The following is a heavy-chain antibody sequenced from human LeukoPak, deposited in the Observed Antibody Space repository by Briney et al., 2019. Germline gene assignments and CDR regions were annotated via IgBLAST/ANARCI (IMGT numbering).Heavy chain of an antibody. CDR2: ISGSGGST. CDR1: GFTFSSYA. J-gene: IGHJ4*02. Sequence: PGGSLRLSCAASGFTFSSYAMSWVRQAPGKELEWFSAISGSGGSTYYADSVKGRFTISRDNSKNTLYLQMNSLRAEDTAVYYCANGYSGYDQPFDYWGQGTLVTVSS. V-gene: IGHV3-23*01. D-gene: IGHD5-12*01. CDR3: ANGYSGYDQPFDY.